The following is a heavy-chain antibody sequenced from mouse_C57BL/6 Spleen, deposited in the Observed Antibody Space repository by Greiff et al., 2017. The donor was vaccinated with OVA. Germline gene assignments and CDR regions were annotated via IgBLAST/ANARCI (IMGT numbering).Heavy chain of an antibody. CDR1: GYAFSSSW. CDR3: ATVVATNYAMDY. D-gene: IGHD1-1*01. CDR2: IYPGDGDT. V-gene: IGHV1-82*01. Sequence: QVQLKQSGPELVKPGASVKISCKASGYAFSSSWMNWVKQRPGKGLEWIGRIYPGDGDTNYNGKFKGKATLTADKSSSTAYMQLSNLTSEDSAVYFCATVVATNYAMDYWGQGTSVTVSS. J-gene: IGHJ4*01.